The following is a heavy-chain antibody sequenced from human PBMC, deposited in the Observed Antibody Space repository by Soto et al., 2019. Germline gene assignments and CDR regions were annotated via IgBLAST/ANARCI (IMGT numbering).Heavy chain of an antibody. J-gene: IGHJ6*03. CDR2: IYSGGST. Sequence: EVQLVESGGGLVQPGGSLRLSCVASGFTVSSNYMSWVRQAPGKGLEWVSVIYSGGSTYYADSVKGRFTISRDNSKNTLYLQMNSLRAEDTAVYYCARDGSSSSYYYYYYMDVWGKGTTVTVSS. V-gene: IGHV3-66*01. CDR3: ARDGSSSSYYYYYYMDV. CDR1: GFTVSSNY. D-gene: IGHD6-6*01.